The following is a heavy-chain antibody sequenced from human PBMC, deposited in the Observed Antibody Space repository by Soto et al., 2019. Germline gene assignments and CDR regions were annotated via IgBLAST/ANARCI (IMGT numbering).Heavy chain of an antibody. D-gene: IGHD6-19*01. CDR3: AREYKETVDGPTHIYFDY. V-gene: IGHV4-4*07. Sequence: PSVTLSLTCSVSGDSISSYYWSWIRQSAGKGLESIGRTYITGDTNYNPSLKSRVTMSLDTSKNQLSLKVTSVTAADTAVNYCAREYKETVDGPTHIYFDYWGQGTPGTFPS. CDR1: GDSISSYY. J-gene: IGHJ4*02. CDR2: TYITGDT.